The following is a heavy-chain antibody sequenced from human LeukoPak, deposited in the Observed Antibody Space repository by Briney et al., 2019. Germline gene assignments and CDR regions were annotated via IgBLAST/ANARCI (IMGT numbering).Heavy chain of an antibody. CDR1: GGSFSGYY. Sequence: PSETLSLTCAVYGGSFSGYYWSWIRQPPGKGLEWIGEINHSGSTNYNPSLKSRVTISVDTSKNQFSLKLSSVTAADTAVYYCARNDILTGYYTSFDYWGQGTLVTVSS. CDR3: ARNDILTGYYTSFDY. CDR2: INHSGST. V-gene: IGHV4-34*01. D-gene: IGHD3-9*01. J-gene: IGHJ4*02.